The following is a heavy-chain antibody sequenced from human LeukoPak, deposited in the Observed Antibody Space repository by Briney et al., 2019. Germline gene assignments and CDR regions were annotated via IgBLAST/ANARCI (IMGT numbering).Heavy chain of an antibody. V-gene: IGHV3-23*01. CDR2: ISGSGGST. J-gene: IGHJ4*02. CDR1: GFTFSSYA. D-gene: IGHD3-22*01. CDR3: ARVNEVDYYDSSGFVPPYYFDY. Sequence: GGSLRLSCAASGFTFSSYAMSWVRQAPGKGLEWVSAISGSGGSTYYADSVKGRFTISRDNSKNTLYLQMNSLRAEDTAVYYCARVNEVDYYDSSGFVPPYYFDYWGQGSLVTVSS.